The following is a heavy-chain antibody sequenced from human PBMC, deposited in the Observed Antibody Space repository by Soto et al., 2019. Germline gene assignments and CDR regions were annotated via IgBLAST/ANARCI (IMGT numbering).Heavy chain of an antibody. CDR2: INPSGGST. V-gene: IGHV1-46*01. CDR1: GYTFTSYY. J-gene: IGHJ6*02. Sequence: ASVKVSCKESGYTFTSYYMHWVRQAPGQGLEWMGIINPSGGSTSYAQKFQGRVTMTRDTSTSTVYMELSSLRSEDTAVYYCAREAYLGGYYYGMDVWGQGTTVTVSS. D-gene: IGHD1-26*01. CDR3: AREAYLGGYYYGMDV.